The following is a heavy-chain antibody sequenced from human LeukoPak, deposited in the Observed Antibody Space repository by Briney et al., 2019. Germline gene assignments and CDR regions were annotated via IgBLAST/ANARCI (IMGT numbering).Heavy chain of an antibody. Sequence: PGGSLRLSCSASGFTFSNFVMHWVRQAPGKGLEYVAIINDNGYNTDYAGSVKGRFTVARDNSKNTLSLQMNSLRAEDTAVYYCAKLGLYGVPAAIDYWGQGTLVTVSS. CDR2: INDNGYNT. CDR1: GFTFSNFV. V-gene: IGHV3-64*04. J-gene: IGHJ4*02. CDR3: AKLGLYGVPAAIDY. D-gene: IGHD2-2*01.